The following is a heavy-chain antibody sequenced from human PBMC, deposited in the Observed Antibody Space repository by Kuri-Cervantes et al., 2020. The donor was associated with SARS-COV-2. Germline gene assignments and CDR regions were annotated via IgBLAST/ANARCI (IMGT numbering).Heavy chain of an antibody. Sequence: ASVKVSCKASGYTFTGYYMHWVRQAPGQGLEWMGWISAYNGNTNYAQKLQGRVTMTTDTSTSTAYMELRSLRSDDTAVYYCATGAPTDYWGQGTLVTVSS. D-gene: IGHD1-26*01. V-gene: IGHV1-18*04. CDR1: GYTFTGYY. J-gene: IGHJ4*02. CDR2: ISAYNGNT. CDR3: ATGAPTDY.